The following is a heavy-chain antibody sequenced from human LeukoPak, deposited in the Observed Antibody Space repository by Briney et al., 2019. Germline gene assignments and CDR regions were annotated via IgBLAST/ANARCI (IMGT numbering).Heavy chain of an antibody. CDR2: MNPNSGGT. J-gene: IGHJ5*02. CDR3: TKVGFNA. CDR1: GYTFTDYF. Sequence: ASVKVSCKASGYTFTDYFIHWMRQAPGQGLEWMGWMNPNSGGTKYAAKFKGRVTMSRDTSISTAYMELSSLRSDDTAVYYCTKVGFNAWGQGTLVTVSS. V-gene: IGHV1-2*02.